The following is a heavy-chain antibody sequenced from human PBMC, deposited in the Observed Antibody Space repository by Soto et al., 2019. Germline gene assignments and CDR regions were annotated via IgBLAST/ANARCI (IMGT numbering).Heavy chain of an antibody. CDR3: ARVCGGACHYGMDV. CDR1: GGSISSGGYY. V-gene: IGHV4-31*03. Sequence: QVQLQESGPGLVKPSQTLSLTCTVSGGSISSGGYYWSWIRQHPGKGLEWIGYIYYSGSTYYNPCLKCRVIISVDTSKNQFSLKLSSVTAADTAVYYCARVCGGACHYGMDVWGQGTTVTVSS. CDR2: IYYSGST. J-gene: IGHJ6*02. D-gene: IGHD2-21*02.